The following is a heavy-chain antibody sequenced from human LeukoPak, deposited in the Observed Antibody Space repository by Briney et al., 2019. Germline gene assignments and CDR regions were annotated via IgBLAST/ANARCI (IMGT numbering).Heavy chain of an antibody. CDR3: AKVATTPVWAPDY. V-gene: IGHV3-53*01. CDR1: GLIISREF. J-gene: IGHJ4*02. D-gene: IGHD1-1*01. Sequence: GGFLRLSCAASGLIISREFMSWVRQAPGQGLEWVAIIYSDGNTVYAESVKGRFTISRDTSKNRLFLHMDSLRVEDTALYYCAKVATTPVWAPDYRGQGTLVTVSS. CDR2: IYSDGNT.